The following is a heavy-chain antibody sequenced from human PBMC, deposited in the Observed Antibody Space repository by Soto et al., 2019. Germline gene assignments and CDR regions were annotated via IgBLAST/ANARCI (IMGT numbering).Heavy chain of an antibody. V-gene: IGHV3-53*01. CDR1: GFTVSSNY. D-gene: IGHD4-17*01. Sequence: EVQLVESGGGLIQPGGSLRLSCAASGFTVSSNYMSWVRQAPGKGLEWVSVIYSGGSTYYADSVKGRFTISRDNSKNTLYLQMNSLRAEDTAVYYCARVHYGAFGWFDPWGQGTLVTVSS. J-gene: IGHJ5*02. CDR3: ARVHYGAFGWFDP. CDR2: IYSGGST.